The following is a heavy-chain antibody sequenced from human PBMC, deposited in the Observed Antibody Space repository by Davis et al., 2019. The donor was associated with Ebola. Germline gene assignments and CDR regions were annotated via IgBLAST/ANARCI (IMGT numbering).Heavy chain of an antibody. V-gene: IGHV3-7*01. CDR3: VRDWSRDFDY. Sequence: GESLKISCAASGFTFSSYWMSWVRQAPGKGLEWVANIKQDGSEKYYVDSVKGRFTISRDNAKNSVYLQMDSLRAEDAAVYYCVRDWSRDFDYWGQGTFVTVSS. CDR1: GFTFSSYW. D-gene: IGHD3-3*01. J-gene: IGHJ4*02. CDR2: IKQDGSEK.